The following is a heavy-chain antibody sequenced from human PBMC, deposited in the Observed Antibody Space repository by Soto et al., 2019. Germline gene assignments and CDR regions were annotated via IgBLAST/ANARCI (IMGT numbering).Heavy chain of an antibody. CDR1: GYTFTSYD. D-gene: IGHD3-9*01. J-gene: IGHJ4*02. V-gene: IGHV1-8*01. CDR2: MNPNSGNT. Sequence: SVKVSCKASGYTFTSYDINWVRQATGQGLEWMGWMNPNSGNTGYAQKFQGRVTMTRNTSISTAYMELSSLRSEATAVYYCARGRRRGGYFHWLFVYWGQGTLVTVSS. CDR3: ARGRRRGGYFHWLFVY.